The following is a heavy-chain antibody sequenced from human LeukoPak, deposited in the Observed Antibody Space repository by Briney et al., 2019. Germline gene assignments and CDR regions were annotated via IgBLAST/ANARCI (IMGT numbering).Heavy chain of an antibody. Sequence: GGSLRLSCAASGFTLSNYGMHWVRQAPGKGLDWVACTHFDGSDKYYADSVKGRFTISRDNSKNTLYLQMNSLRVEDTAVYYCTKVTSGGWGQGTLVTVSS. D-gene: IGHD3-10*01. J-gene: IGHJ4*02. V-gene: IGHV3-30*02. CDR1: GFTLSNYG. CDR3: TKVTSGG. CDR2: THFDGSDK.